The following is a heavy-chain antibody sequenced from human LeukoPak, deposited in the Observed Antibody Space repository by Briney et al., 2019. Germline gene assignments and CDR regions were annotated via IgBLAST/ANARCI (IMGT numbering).Heavy chain of an antibody. D-gene: IGHD2-15*01. J-gene: IGHJ4*02. CDR3: ARGLGYCRIPDCPARVLCFDY. CDR1: GYTFSGYY. V-gene: IGHV1-2*02. CDR2: INPNSGGT. Sequence: ASVKVSCKASGYTFSGYYLHWVRQAPGQGLEWVGWINPNSGGTNYAQKFQGRVTMTRDTSISAAYMDLSRLRSDDTAVYYCARGLGYCRIPDCPARVLCFDYWGQGTLVTVSS.